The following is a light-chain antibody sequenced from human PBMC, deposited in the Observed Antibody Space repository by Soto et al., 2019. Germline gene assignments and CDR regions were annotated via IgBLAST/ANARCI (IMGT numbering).Light chain of an antibody. CDR1: SSDVGGYNY. Sequence: QSALTQPPSASGSPGQSVTISCTGTSSDVGGYNYVSWYQQHPGKAPKLMIYEVSKRPSGVPDRFSGSKSGNTASLTVSGLQAEDEADYYCSSYAGSNMVVFGGGTNPTVL. CDR3: SSYAGSNMVV. CDR2: EVS. J-gene: IGLJ2*01. V-gene: IGLV2-8*01.